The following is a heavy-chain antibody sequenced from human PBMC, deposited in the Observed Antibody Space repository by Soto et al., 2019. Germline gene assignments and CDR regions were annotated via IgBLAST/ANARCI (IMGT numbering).Heavy chain of an antibody. V-gene: IGHV5-51*01. J-gene: IGHJ6*02. CDR3: ARVGSSSLVYYYGMDV. CDR2: IYPGDSDT. Sequence: GESLKISCKGSGYSFTSYWIGWVRQMPGKGLEWMGIIYPGDSDTRYSPSFQGQVTISADKSISTAYPQWSSLKASDTAMYYCARVGSSSLVYYYGMDVWGQGTTVTVSS. CDR1: GYSFTSYW. D-gene: IGHD6-6*01.